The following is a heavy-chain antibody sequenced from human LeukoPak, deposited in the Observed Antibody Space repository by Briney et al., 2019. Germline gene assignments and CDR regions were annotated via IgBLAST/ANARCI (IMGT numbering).Heavy chain of an antibody. Sequence: GGSLRLSCAASGFTFSSYAMSWVRQAPGKGPEWVSTLSGSGGGTYYADSVKGRFTISRDNSKNTLYLQMNSLRAEDTAVYYCAKGCGGDCYSGYFQHWGQGTLVTVSS. J-gene: IGHJ1*01. CDR3: AKGCGGDCYSGYFQH. CDR2: LSGSGGGT. D-gene: IGHD2-21*01. CDR1: GFTFSSYA. V-gene: IGHV3-23*01.